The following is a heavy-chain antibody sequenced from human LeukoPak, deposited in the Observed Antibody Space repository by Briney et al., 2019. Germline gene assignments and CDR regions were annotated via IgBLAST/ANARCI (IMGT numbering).Heavy chain of an antibody. J-gene: IGHJ4*02. CDR3: ARHSRRDDYVWGSYRPDY. CDR1: GYSISSGYY. D-gene: IGHD3-16*02. V-gene: IGHV4-38-2*01. Sequence: SETLSLTCAVSGYSISSGYYWGWIRQPPGKGLEWIGSIYHSGGTYYNPSLKSRVTISVDTSKNQFSLKLSSVTAADTAVYYCARHSRRDDYVWGSYRPDYWGQGTLVTVSS. CDR2: IYHSGGT.